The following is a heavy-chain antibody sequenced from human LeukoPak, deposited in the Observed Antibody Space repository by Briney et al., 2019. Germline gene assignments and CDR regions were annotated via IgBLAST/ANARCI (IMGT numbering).Heavy chain of an antibody. D-gene: IGHD3-9*01. J-gene: IGHJ4*02. CDR1: GFTFSNYA. CDR3: AKWGDYDVLTGYYDPDY. Sequence: GASLRLSCAASGFTFSNYAMSWVRQAPGKGLEWVSAITGSGAITYYADSLKGRFTISRDNSKNTLYLQMNSLRAEDTAVYYYAKWGDYDVLTGYYDPDYWGQGTLVTVSS. V-gene: IGHV3-23*01. CDR2: ITGSGAIT.